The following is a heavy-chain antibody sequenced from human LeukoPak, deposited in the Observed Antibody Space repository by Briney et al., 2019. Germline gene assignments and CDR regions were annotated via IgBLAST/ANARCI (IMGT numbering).Heavy chain of an antibody. J-gene: IGHJ4*02. D-gene: IGHD1-26*01. Sequence: SQTLSLTCTVSGGSISSGSYYWSWIRQPAGKGLEWIGRIYTSGSTNYNPSLKSRVTISVDTSKNQFSLKLSSVTAADTAVYYCARSGIGLATFDYWGQGTLVTVSS. V-gene: IGHV4-61*02. CDR3: ARSGIGLATFDY. CDR2: IYTSGST. CDR1: GGSISSGSYY.